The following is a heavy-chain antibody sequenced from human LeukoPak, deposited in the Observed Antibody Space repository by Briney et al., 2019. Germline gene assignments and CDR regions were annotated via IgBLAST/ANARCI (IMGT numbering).Heavy chain of an antibody. D-gene: IGHD3-9*01. CDR2: IYSGGST. CDR1: GFTVSSNY. CDR3: ARDYYDILTGYSLYY. J-gene: IGHJ4*02. V-gene: IGHV3-66*01. Sequence: GGSLRLSCAASGFTVSSNYMSWVRQAPGKGLEWVSVIYSGGSTYYADSVKGRFTISRDNSKNTLYLQMNSLRAEDTAVYYCARDYYDILTGYSLYYWGQGTLVTVSS.